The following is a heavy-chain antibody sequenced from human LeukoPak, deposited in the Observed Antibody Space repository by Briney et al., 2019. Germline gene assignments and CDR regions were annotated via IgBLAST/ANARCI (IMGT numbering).Heavy chain of an antibody. CDR2: IKQDGSEK. Sequence: PGGSLRLSCAASGFAFSSYWMSWVRQAPGKGLEWVANIKQDGSEKYYVDSVKGRFTISRDNAKNSLYLQMNSLRAEDTAVYYCARESSSWEIYYYYYMDVWGKGTTVTVSS. J-gene: IGHJ6*03. CDR3: ARESSSWEIYYYYYMDV. D-gene: IGHD6-13*01. V-gene: IGHV3-7*01. CDR1: GFAFSSYW.